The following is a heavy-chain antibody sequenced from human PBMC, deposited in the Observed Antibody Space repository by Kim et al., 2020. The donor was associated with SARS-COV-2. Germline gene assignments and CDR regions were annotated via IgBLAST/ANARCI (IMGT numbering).Heavy chain of an antibody. Sequence: LKSRVTISVDTSKNQFSLKLSSVTAADSAVYYCARQARGLRYPNWYFDLWGRGTLVTVSS. V-gene: IGHV4-59*08. D-gene: IGHD3-9*01. CDR3: ARQARGLRYPNWYFDL. J-gene: IGHJ2*01.